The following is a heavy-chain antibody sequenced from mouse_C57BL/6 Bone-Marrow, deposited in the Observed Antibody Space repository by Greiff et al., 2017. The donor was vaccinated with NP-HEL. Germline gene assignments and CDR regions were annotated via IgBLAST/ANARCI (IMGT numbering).Heavy chain of an antibody. CDR3: ARRGSYYDFYFDV. CDR1: GYTFTSYW. V-gene: IGHV1-64*01. CDR2: IHPNSGST. Sequence: QVQLQQPGAELVKPGASVKLSCKASGYTFTSYWMHWVKQRPGQGLEWIGMIHPNSGSTNYNEKFKSKATLTVDKSSSTAYMQLSSLTSEDSAVYYCARRGSYYDFYFDVWGTGTTVTVSS. J-gene: IGHJ1*03. D-gene: IGHD2-4*01.